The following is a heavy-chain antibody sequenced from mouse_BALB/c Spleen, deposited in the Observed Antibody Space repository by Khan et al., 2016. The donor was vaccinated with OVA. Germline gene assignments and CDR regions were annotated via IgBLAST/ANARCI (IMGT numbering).Heavy chain of an antibody. V-gene: IGHV9-4*02. CDR1: GYTFTTAG. CDR3: ARGWAAYYRNDGGAMEY. J-gene: IGHJ4*01. Sequence: QIQLVQSGPELKKPGETVRISCKASGYTFTTAGIQWVQKMPGKGLKWIGWINTHSGVPKYAEDFKGRFAFSLEISINTAYLQITNLKNEDTATXGCARGWAAYYRNDGGAMEYWGQGTSVTVSS. CDR2: INTHSGVP. D-gene: IGHD2-14*01.